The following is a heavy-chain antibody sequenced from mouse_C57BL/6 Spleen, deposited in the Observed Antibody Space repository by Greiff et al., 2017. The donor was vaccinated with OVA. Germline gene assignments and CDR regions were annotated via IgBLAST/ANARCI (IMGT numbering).Heavy chain of an antibody. V-gene: IGHV1-85*01. CDR3: ARDDYDLFAY. Sequence: VQLQESGPELVKPGASVKLSCKASGYTFTSYDINWVKQRPGQGLEWIGWIYPRDGSTEYNEKFKGKATLTVDTSSSTAYMELHSLTSEDSAVYFCARDDYDLFAYWGQGTLVTVSA. J-gene: IGHJ3*01. CDR2: IYPRDGST. D-gene: IGHD2-4*01. CDR1: GYTFTSYD.